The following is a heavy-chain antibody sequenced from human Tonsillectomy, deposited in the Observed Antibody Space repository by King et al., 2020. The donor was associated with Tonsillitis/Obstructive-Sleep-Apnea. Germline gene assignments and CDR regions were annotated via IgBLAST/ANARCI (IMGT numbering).Heavy chain of an antibody. CDR1: GFTFSSYA. CDR3: ASPLTAFDFWGGYYCY. V-gene: IGHV3-30*04. CDR2: ISYDGSNK. D-gene: IGHD3-3*01. J-gene: IGHJ4*02. Sequence: QVQLVESGGGVVQPGRSLRLSCAASGFTFSSYAMHWVRQAPGKGLEWVAVISYDGSNKYYADSVKGRFTISRDNSKNTLYLQMNSLRAEDTAVYYCASPLTAFDFWGGYYCYWGQGTLVTVSS.